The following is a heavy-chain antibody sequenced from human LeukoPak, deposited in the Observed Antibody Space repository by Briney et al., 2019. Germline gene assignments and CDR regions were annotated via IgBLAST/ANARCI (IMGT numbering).Heavy chain of an antibody. V-gene: IGHV3-66*01. D-gene: IGHD3-10*01. J-gene: IGHJ4*02. CDR1: GFTVNNNC. CDR3: ATGSQIREADY. CDR2: IYVGDAT. Sequence: GGSLRLSCAASGFTVNNNCLSWVRQAPGKGLEWVSFIYVGDATYYADSVKGRFTISRDNAKNSLYLQMNSLRAEDTAVYYCATGSQIREADYWGQGTLVTVSS.